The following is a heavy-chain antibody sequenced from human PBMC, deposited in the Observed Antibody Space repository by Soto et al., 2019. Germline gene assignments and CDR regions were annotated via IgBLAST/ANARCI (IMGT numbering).Heavy chain of an antibody. D-gene: IGHD2-21*02. CDR3: ARLPAYCGGDCYSNWFDP. J-gene: IGHJ5*02. CDR1: GGSISSSSYY. CDR2: IYYSGST. Sequence: SETLSLTCTVSGGSISSSSYYWGWIRQPPGKGLEWIGSIYYSGSTYYNPSHKSRVTISVDTSNHQFSLKLYSVTAADTAVYYCARLPAYCGGDCYSNWFDPWGQGTLVTVSS. V-gene: IGHV4-39*01.